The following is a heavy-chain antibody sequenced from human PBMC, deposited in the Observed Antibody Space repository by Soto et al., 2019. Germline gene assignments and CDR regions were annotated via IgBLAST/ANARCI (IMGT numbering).Heavy chain of an antibody. CDR1: GFGFDKYA. V-gene: IGHV3-23*01. J-gene: IGHJ4*02. D-gene: IGHD2-21*02. CDR3: AKDDVSGDGLWLVSD. CDR2: ITGSGRSI. Sequence: GGSLRLSCVASGFGFDKYAMIWVRQAPGKGQEWVSGITGSGRSIQYTASVKGRFTISRDNSKNTVYLQMDYLRAEDTAMYYCAKDDVSGDGLWLVSDWGQGTPVTVSS.